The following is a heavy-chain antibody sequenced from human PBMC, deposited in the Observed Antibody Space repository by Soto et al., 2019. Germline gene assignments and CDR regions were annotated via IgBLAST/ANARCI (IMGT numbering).Heavy chain of an antibody. CDR3: ATQGFGKLHGLVDV. Sequence: QAQLQTSGPGLVKPSETLSLTCTVSSVSINSFTNHYCRWIRQPPGKGLEWVGYISKSGFTRYNPALSGRVTLSVDTSKNQFSLKLSSVTAADTALYFCATQGFGKLHGLVDVWGQGTTVTVSS. CDR2: ISKSGFT. J-gene: IGHJ6*02. V-gene: IGHV4-59*08. D-gene: IGHD3-10*01. CDR1: SVSINSFTNHY.